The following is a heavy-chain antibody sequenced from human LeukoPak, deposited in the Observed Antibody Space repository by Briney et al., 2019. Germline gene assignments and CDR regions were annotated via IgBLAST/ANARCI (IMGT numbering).Heavy chain of an antibody. CDR2: ISAYNGNT. CDR3: ARDHLDIVVVPAAPGVDY. D-gene: IGHD2-2*03. J-gene: IGHJ4*02. V-gene: IGHV1-18*01. Sequence: ASVKVSCKASGYTFTSYGISWVRQAPGRGLEWMGWISAYNGNTSYAQKLQGRVTMTTDTSTSTAYMELRSLRSDDTAVYYCARDHLDIVVVPAAPGVDYWGQGTLVTVSS. CDR1: GYTFTSYG.